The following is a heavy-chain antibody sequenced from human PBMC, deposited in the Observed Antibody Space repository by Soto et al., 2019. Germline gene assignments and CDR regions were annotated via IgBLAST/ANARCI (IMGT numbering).Heavy chain of an antibody. V-gene: IGHV4-34*02. Sequence: QVHLQQWGAGLLKPSETLSLTCAVYGGSVNGYYWNWIRQPPGKGLEWIGEINHTGGTHYNPSLKSRVTLSVDTSKNQFSLRLSSVAAADTAIYYCATRITVFGLLIPPFDPWGQGTQVTVSS. CDR3: ATRITVFGLLIPPFDP. CDR1: GGSVNGYY. CDR2: INHTGGT. D-gene: IGHD3-3*01. J-gene: IGHJ5*02.